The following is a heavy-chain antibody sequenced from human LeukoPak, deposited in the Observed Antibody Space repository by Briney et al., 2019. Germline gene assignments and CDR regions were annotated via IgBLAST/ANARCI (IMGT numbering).Heavy chain of an antibody. D-gene: IGHD2-21*02. J-gene: IGHJ4*02. CDR3: AISPGVTDFDY. CDR1: GFTFSSYW. V-gene: IGHV3-74*01. Sequence: GGSLRLSCAASGFTFSSYWMHWVRQAPGKGLVWVSRINSDGSSTSYADSVKGRFTISRDNAKNSLYLQMNSLRAEDTAVYYCAISPGVTDFDYWGQGTLVTVSS. CDR2: INSDGSST.